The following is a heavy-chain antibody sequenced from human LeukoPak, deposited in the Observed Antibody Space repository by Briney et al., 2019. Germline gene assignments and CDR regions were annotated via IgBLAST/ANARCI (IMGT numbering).Heavy chain of an antibody. J-gene: IGHJ4*02. V-gene: IGHV3-21*01. D-gene: IGHD3-22*01. Sequence: GGSLRLSCAASGFTFSSYSMNWVRQAPGKGLEWVSSISSSSSYIYYADSVKGRFTISRDNAKNSLYLQMNSLRAEDTAVYYCAKDLTLIVEVVTFDYWGQGTLVTVSS. CDR1: GFTFSSYS. CDR3: AKDLTLIVEVVTFDY. CDR2: ISSSSSYI.